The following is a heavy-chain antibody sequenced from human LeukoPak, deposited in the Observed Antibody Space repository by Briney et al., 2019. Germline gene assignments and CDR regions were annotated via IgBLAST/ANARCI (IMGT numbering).Heavy chain of an antibody. Sequence: PGGSLRLSCAASGFTFSSSWMSWVRQAPGKGLDWVANIKKDGSEKYYVDSVKGRFTISRDNTKNSLNLQMNSLRSEDTAVYYCARADYGGNAGWGNHYYGMDVWGQGTTVTVSS. CDR1: GFTFSSSW. CDR2: IKKDGSEK. J-gene: IGHJ6*02. CDR3: ARADYGGNAGWGNHYYGMDV. V-gene: IGHV3-7*01. D-gene: IGHD4-23*01.